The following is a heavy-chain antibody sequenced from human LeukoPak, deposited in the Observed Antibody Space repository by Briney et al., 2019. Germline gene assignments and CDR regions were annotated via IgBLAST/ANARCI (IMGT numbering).Heavy chain of an antibody. V-gene: IGHV1-69-2*01. Sequence: ASVKISCKVSGYTFTDYYMHWVQQAPGKGLEWMGLVDPEDGETIYAEKFQGRVTITADTSADTAYMELSSLRSEDTAVYYCATGSGSYHDYWGQGTLVTVSS. D-gene: IGHD1-26*01. CDR3: ATGSGSYHDY. J-gene: IGHJ4*02. CDR1: GYTFTDYY. CDR2: VDPEDGET.